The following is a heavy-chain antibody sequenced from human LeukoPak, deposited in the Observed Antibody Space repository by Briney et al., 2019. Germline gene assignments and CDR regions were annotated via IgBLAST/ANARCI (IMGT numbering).Heavy chain of an antibody. CDR3: ARAKWELYYFDY. V-gene: IGHV1-69*06. CDR2: IIPIFGTA. Sequence: SVKVSCKASGGTFSSYAISWVRQAPGQGLEWMGGIIPIFGTANYAQKFQGRVTITADKSTSTAYMELRSLRSDDTAVYYCARAKWELYYFDYWGQGTLVTVSS. CDR1: GGTFSSYA. D-gene: IGHD1-26*01. J-gene: IGHJ4*02.